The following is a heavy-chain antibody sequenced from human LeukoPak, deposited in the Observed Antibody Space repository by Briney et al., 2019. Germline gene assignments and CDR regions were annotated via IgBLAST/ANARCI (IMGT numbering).Heavy chain of an antibody. Sequence: PSETLSLTCVVSGGSISSSNWWSWVRQPPGKGLEWIGEIYHSGSTNYNPSLKSRITISVDKSKNQFSLKLSSVTAADTAVYYCARVAQKLERIAVAGTSEWRANWYFDLWGRGTLVTVSS. CDR1: GGSISSSNW. CDR3: ARVAQKLERIAVAGTSEWRANWYFDL. V-gene: IGHV4-4*02. CDR2: IYHSGST. D-gene: IGHD6-19*01. J-gene: IGHJ2*01.